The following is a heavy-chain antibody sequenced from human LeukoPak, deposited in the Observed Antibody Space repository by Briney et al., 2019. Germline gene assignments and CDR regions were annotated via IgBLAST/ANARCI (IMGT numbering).Heavy chain of an antibody. Sequence: PGGSLRLSCAASGFTFSSYGMHWVRQAPGKGLEWVSAISGNGVGTYYADSVKGRFTISRDNSKNTLYLQMNNLRAEDTAVYYCAKDAAVTISYSFDCWGQGTLVTVSS. CDR1: GFTFSSYG. CDR3: AKDAAVTISYSFDC. D-gene: IGHD3-10*01. V-gene: IGHV3-23*01. CDR2: ISGNGVGT. J-gene: IGHJ4*02.